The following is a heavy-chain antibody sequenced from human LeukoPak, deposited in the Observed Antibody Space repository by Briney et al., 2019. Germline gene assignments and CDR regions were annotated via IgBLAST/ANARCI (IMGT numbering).Heavy chain of an antibody. V-gene: IGHV3-7*03. CDR1: GFTFSRYW. CDR2: IKQDGSET. CDR3: ARMDYYTSGTYTYPNFDY. Sequence: GGSLRLSCAASGFTFSRYWMSWVRQAPGQGLEWVATIKQDGSETYYVDSVKGRFTISRDNVKNSLHLQMNSLRAEDAAVFYCARMDYYTSGTYTYPNFDYWGQGTLVTVSS. J-gene: IGHJ4*02. D-gene: IGHD3-10*01.